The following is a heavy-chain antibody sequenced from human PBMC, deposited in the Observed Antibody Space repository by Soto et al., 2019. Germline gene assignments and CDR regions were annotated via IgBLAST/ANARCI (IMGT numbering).Heavy chain of an antibody. CDR2: INHSGST. V-gene: IGHV4-34*01. D-gene: IGHD6-19*01. J-gene: IGHJ5*02. CDR3: ARLSAAWFDP. Sequence: PSETLSLTCAVYGGSFSGYYWSWIRQPPGKGLEWIGEINHSGSTNYNPSLKSRVTISVDTSKNQFSLSLTSVTATDTAVYYCARLSAAWFDPWGQGTLVTVSS. CDR1: GGSFSGYY.